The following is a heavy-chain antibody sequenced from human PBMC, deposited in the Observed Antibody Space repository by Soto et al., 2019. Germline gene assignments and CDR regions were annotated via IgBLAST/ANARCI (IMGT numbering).Heavy chain of an antibody. D-gene: IGHD3-22*01. J-gene: IGHJ4*02. Sequence: PSETLSLTCAVSGGSISSGGYSWSWIRQPPGKGLEWTGYIYHSGSTYYNPSLKSRVTISVDRSKNQFSLKLSSVTAADTAVYYCARGTAAAGYYDSSGLWLEPPLYFDYWGQGTLVTVSS. CDR1: GGSISSGGYS. CDR3: ARGTAAAGYYDSSGLWLEPPLYFDY. CDR2: IYHSGST. V-gene: IGHV4-30-2*01.